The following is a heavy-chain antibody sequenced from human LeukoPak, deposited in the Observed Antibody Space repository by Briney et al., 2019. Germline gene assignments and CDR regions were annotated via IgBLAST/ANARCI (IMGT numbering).Heavy chain of an antibody. J-gene: IGHJ5*02. D-gene: IGHD3-10*01. CDR2: INHSGST. CDR1: GGSFSGYY. V-gene: IGHV4-34*01. CDR3: ATGGNVYYGSGSYYNWFDP. Sequence: SETLSLTCAVYGGSFSGYYWSWIRQPPAKGLEWIGEINHSGSTNYNPSLKSRVTISVDTSKNQFSLKLSSVTAADTAVYYCATGGNVYYGSGSYYNWFDPWGQGTLVTVSS.